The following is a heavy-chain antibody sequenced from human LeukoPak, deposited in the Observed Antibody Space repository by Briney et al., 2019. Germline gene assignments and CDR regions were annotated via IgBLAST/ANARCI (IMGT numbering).Heavy chain of an antibody. J-gene: IGHJ5*02. CDR3: ARVAVAATPSAWFDP. CDR2: IIPIFGTA. Sequence: GASVKVSCKASGYTFTSYDISWVRQAPGQGLEWMGGIIPIFGTANYAQKFQGRVTITADKSTSTAYMELSSLRSEDTAVYYCARVAVAATPSAWFDPWGQGTLVTVSS. V-gene: IGHV1-69*06. CDR1: GYTFTSYD. D-gene: IGHD2-15*01.